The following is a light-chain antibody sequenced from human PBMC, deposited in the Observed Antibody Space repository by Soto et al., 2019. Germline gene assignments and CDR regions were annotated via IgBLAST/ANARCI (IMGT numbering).Light chain of an antibody. J-gene: IGLJ1*01. CDR3: SSYAGTNNLGV. CDR1: SSDDGYYNY. Sequence: QSVLTQPPSASGSPGQSVTIYCTGTSSDDGYYNYVSWYQQHPGKAPKLMIYEVSKRPSGVPDRFSGSKSGNTASLTVSGLQDEDEADYFCSSYAGTNNLGVFGTGTKVTVL. CDR2: EVS. V-gene: IGLV2-8*01.